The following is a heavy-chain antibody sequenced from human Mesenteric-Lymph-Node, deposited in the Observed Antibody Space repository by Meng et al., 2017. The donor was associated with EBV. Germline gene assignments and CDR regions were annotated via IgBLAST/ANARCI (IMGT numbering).Heavy chain of an antibody. CDR2: INAGNGST. CDR3: ARHNVFDY. CDR1: GYTFTSYA. J-gene: IGHJ4*02. Sequence: QVQLVQSGAEVKKPGASVKVSCKASGYTFTSYAMHWVRQAPGQRLEWMGWINAGNGSTKYSQKFQGRVTITRDTSASTAYMELSSLRSEDTAVYYCARHNVFDYWGPGTLGTVS. V-gene: IGHV1-3*01. D-gene: IGHD1-14*01.